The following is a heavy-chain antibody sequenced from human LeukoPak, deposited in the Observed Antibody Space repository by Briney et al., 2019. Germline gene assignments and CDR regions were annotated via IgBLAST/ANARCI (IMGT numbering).Heavy chain of an antibody. J-gene: IGHJ4*02. V-gene: IGHV1-46*01. CDR2: INPSGGST. CDR3: ARDLEIDGYSYGVFDY. D-gene: IGHD5-18*01. CDR1: GYTFTRYY. Sequence: ASVKVSCKASGYTFTRYYMHWVRQAPGQGLEWMGVINPSGGSTRYAQSFQGRVTLTRDTSTSTFYMGLSSLRSEDTAVYYCARDLEIDGYSYGVFDYWGQGTLLTVPS.